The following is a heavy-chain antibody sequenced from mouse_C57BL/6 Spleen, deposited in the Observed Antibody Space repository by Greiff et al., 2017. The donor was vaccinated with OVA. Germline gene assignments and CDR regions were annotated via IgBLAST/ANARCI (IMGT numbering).Heavy chain of an antibody. D-gene: IGHD2-13*01. CDR1: GYAFSSSW. J-gene: IGHJ3*01. CDR3: AGTVTAGAWGAY. CDR2: IYPGGGDT. Sequence: ESGPELVKPGASVKISCKASGYAFSSSWMNWVKQRPGKGLEWIGRIYPGGGDTNYNGKFKGKATMTADKSTSTAYMQLTSLTSEDSAVYFCAGTVTAGAWGAYWGQGTLVTVSA. V-gene: IGHV1-82*01.